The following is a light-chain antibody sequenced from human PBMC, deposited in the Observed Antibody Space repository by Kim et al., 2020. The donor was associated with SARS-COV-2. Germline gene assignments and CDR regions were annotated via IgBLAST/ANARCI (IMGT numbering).Light chain of an antibody. CDR2: YDS. J-gene: IGLJ2*01. Sequence: VAPGKTARITCGGNNIGSKSVHWYQQKPGQAPVLVIYYDSDRPSGIPERFAGSNSGNTATLTISRVEAGDEADYYCQVWDSSSDPLFGGGTQLNVL. CDR3: QVWDSSSDPL. V-gene: IGLV3-21*04. CDR1: NIGSKS.